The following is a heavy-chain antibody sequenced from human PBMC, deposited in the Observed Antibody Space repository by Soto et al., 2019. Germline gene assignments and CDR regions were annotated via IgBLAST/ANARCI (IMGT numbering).Heavy chain of an antibody. CDR1: GCSLSSSDVG. Sequence: SRPTLVNPTQTLTLTCTFSGCSLSSSDVGVGWIRQPPGKALEWLALIYWDDDKRYSPSLKSRLNITKDTSRNQVVLTVTNLDPVDTATYYCVRASGGGNSAYFDYWGQGTLVTVSS. CDR3: VRASGGGNSAYFDY. J-gene: IGHJ4*02. V-gene: IGHV2-5*02. D-gene: IGHD2-21*02. CDR2: IYWDDDK.